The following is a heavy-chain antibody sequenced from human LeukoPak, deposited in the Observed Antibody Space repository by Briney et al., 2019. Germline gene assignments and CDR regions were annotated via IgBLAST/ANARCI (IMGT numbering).Heavy chain of an antibody. CDR2: ISSSGSTI. Sequence: PGGSLRLSCAASGFTFSDYYVSWIRQAPGKGLEWVSYISSSGSTIYYADSVKGRFTISRDNAKNSLYLQMNSLRAEDTAVYYCARRKTTGIPGDAFDIWGQGTMVTVSS. V-gene: IGHV3-11*01. CDR3: ARRKTTGIPGDAFDI. D-gene: IGHD1-14*01. J-gene: IGHJ3*02. CDR1: GFTFSDYY.